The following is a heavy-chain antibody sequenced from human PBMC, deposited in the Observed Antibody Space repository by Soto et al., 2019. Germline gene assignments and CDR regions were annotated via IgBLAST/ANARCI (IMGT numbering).Heavy chain of an antibody. V-gene: IGHV3-21*01. D-gene: IGHD3-9*01. CDR1: GFTFSSYS. CDR2: ISSSSSYI. J-gene: IGHJ4*02. Sequence: GGSLRLSCAASGFTFSSYSMNWVRQAPGKGLEWVSCISSSSSYIYYADSVKGRFTISRDNAKNSLYLQMNSLRAEDTAVYYCARPLFDDILTGYYGTPHYWGQGTLVTVSS. CDR3: ARPLFDDILTGYYGTPHY.